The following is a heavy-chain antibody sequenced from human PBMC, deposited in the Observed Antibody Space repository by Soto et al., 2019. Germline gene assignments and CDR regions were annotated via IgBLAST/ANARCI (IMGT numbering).Heavy chain of an antibody. CDR1: GLTFRSYW. CDR3: AKDQSSNSCYDH. J-gene: IGHJ4*02. Sequence: PGESLKISCAASGLTFRSYWMHWVRQAPGKGLVWVSRINTDGSVAMYVDSVKGRFTISRDNSKNSLYLQMNSLRVEDTAVYYCAKDQSSNSCYDHWGQGTLVTVSS. D-gene: IGHD2-2*01. CDR2: INTDGSVA. V-gene: IGHV3-74*03.